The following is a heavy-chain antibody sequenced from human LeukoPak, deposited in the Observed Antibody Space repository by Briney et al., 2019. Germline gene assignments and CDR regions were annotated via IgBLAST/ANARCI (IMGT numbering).Heavy chain of an antibody. CDR1: GFTFSRHP. Sequence: GRSLRLSCAASGFTFSRHPMHWVRQAPGKGLEWVAVIVYDGSEKYYKESVKGRFTISRDNSKNTLYLQMNSLRAEDTAVYYCAKRGRGGGEVAGYDCWGQGTLVTVSS. D-gene: IGHD6-19*01. V-gene: IGHV3-30*04. J-gene: IGHJ4*02. CDR2: IVYDGSEK. CDR3: AKRGRGGGEVAGYDC.